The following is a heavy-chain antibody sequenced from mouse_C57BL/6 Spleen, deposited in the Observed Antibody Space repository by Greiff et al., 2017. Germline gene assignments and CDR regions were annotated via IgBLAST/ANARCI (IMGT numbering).Heavy chain of an antibody. Sequence: VQLQQPGAELVRPGTSVKLSCKASGYTFTSYWMHWVKQRPGQGLEWIGVIDPSDSYTNYNQKFKGKATLTVDTSSSTAYMQLSSLTSEDSAVYYCARGDGYYVGFAYWGQGTLVTVSA. CDR2: IDPSDSYT. D-gene: IGHD2-3*01. J-gene: IGHJ3*01. V-gene: IGHV1-59*01. CDR1: GYTFTSYW. CDR3: ARGDGYYVGFAY.